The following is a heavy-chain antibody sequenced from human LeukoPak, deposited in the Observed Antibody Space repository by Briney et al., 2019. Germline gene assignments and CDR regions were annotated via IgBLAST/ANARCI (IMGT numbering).Heavy chain of an antibody. V-gene: IGHV1-2*02. Sequence: ASVEVSCKASGYTFTSYYMHWERQAPGQGLEWMGWVNPNSGGTNYAQKFQGRVTMTRDTSISTAYMELSRLRSDDTAVYYCARGNTLPYSSGPDYWGQGTLVTVSS. J-gene: IGHJ4*02. D-gene: IGHD6-19*01. CDR2: VNPNSGGT. CDR3: ARGNTLPYSSGPDY. CDR1: GYTFTSYY.